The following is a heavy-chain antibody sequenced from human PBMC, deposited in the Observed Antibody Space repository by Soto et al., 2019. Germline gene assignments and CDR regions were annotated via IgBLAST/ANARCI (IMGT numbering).Heavy chain of an antibody. CDR2: ISGRGGST. CDR3: AKDRYFDSYYFDY. J-gene: IGHJ4*02. D-gene: IGHD3-9*01. CDR1: GFTFNNYA. V-gene: IGHV3-23*01. Sequence: EVQLLESGGGLVQPGGSLRVSCAASGFTFNNYAMSWVRQAPDKGLEWVSAISGRGGSTYYADSVKGRFTISRDNSKNTLFLQMNSLRAEDTAVYYCAKDRYFDSYYFDYWGQGTRVTVSS.